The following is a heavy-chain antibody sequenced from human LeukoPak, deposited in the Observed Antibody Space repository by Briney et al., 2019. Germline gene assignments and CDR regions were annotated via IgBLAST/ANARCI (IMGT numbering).Heavy chain of an antibody. D-gene: IGHD5-12*01. J-gene: IGHJ4*02. Sequence: GGSLRLSCAASGFTFSDYYMSWIRQAPGKGVEWVSFISSHSSNIKYTDSSKGRLNISRDNAKNSLYLQMNSLRAEDTAVYYCARSGTGYEKAFFDYWGQGTLVTVSS. CDR2: ISSHSSNI. V-gene: IGHV3-11*06. CDR3: ARSGTGYEKAFFDY. CDR1: GFTFSDYY.